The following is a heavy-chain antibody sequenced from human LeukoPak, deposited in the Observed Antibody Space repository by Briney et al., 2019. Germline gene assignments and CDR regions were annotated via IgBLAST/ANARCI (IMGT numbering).Heavy chain of an antibody. V-gene: IGHV3-23*01. D-gene: IGHD3-10*01. Sequence: GGSLRLSCAASGFTFTTYAMTWVPQAPGKGVQWVSSISIGDTNKHYADSVKGRFTISRDSSRNTLYLQMNSLRAEDTAIYYCVRAPSGLIKGSYDFWGQGTLVTVAS. CDR3: VRAPSGLIKGSYDF. CDR2: ISIGDTNK. J-gene: IGHJ3*01. CDR1: GFTFTTYA.